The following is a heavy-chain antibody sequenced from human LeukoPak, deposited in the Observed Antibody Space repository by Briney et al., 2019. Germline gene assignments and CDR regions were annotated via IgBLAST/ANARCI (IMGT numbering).Heavy chain of an antibody. CDR3: ARADPGAKPQSY. Sequence: GASVRLSCTASGYTFTGYYMHWVRQAPGQGLEWMGWINRNSGGTNYAQKFQGRVIMTRGTSISTAYMELSRLRSDDTAVYYCARADPGAKPQSYWGQGTLVTVSS. CDR1: GYTFTGYY. D-gene: IGHD3-10*01. V-gene: IGHV1-2*02. CDR2: INRNSGGT. J-gene: IGHJ4*02.